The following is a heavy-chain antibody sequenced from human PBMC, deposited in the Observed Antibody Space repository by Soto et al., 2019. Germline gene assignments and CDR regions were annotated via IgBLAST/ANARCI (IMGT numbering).Heavy chain of an antibody. J-gene: IGHJ4*02. Sequence: QITLKESGPTLVKPTQTLTLTCTFSGFSLSTSGVGVGWIRQPPGKALEWLALIYWDDDKRYSPSLKSRLTITKDTSKNQVVLTMTNMDPVDTATYYGAHLKRHAFSGSGSWFDYWGQGTLVTVSS. D-gene: IGHD3-10*01. CDR2: IYWDDDK. CDR3: AHLKRHAFSGSGSWFDY. V-gene: IGHV2-5*02. CDR1: GFSLSTSGVG.